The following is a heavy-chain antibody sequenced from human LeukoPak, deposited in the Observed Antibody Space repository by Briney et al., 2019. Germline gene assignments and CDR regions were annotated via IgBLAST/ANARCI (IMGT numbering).Heavy chain of an antibody. D-gene: IGHD6-6*01. CDR1: GFTFSSYE. V-gene: IGHV3-48*03. Sequence: GGSLRLSCAASGFTFSSYEMNWVRQAPGKGLEWVSYISSSGSTIYYADSVKGRFTISRDNAKNSLYLQMNSLTADDTAVYYCARGESSSSGIFDYWGQGTLVTVSS. J-gene: IGHJ4*02. CDR3: ARGESSSSGIFDY. CDR2: ISSSGSTI.